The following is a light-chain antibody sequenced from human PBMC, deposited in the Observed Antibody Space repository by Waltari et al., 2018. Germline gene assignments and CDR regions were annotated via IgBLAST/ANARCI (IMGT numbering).Light chain of an antibody. J-gene: IGKJ4*01. CDR3: QQYVSSPVT. Sequence: EIVLTQSPGTLSLSPGERATLSCRVSQSVSSTYLAWYQQKAGQAPRLLIYGSSTRATGIPDRFSGSGSGTEFTLTISRLEPEDFAVYYCQQYVSSPVTFGGGTKVEI. CDR1: QSVSSTY. CDR2: GSS. V-gene: IGKV3-20*01.